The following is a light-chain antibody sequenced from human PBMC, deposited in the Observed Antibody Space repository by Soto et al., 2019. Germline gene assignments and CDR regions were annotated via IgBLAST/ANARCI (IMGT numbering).Light chain of an antibody. J-gene: IGLJ1*01. Sequence: QSVLAQSPSASGTPGQRVTISCSGSTSNIGNNAVNLYQHLPGTAPKLLVYGHNQRPSGVPDRFSGSQSGTSASLAISGLQSEDEADYYCATWDGSLNGYVFGPGTKVTVL. CDR1: TSNIGNNA. CDR3: ATWDGSLNGYV. CDR2: GHN. V-gene: IGLV1-44*01.